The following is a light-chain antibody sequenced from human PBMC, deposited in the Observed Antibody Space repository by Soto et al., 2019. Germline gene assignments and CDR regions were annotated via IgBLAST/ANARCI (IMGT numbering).Light chain of an antibody. J-gene: IGKJ3*01. CDR2: GAS. Sequence: IVMTQSPSTLSVSPGVRATLSCRASQSVSSNLAWYQQKPGQAPRLLIYGASSRATGIPDRFSGSGSGTDFTLTISRLEPEDFAVYYCQQYGSSPPVTFGPGAKVDIK. CDR3: QQYGSSPPVT. V-gene: IGKV3-20*01. CDR1: QSVSSN.